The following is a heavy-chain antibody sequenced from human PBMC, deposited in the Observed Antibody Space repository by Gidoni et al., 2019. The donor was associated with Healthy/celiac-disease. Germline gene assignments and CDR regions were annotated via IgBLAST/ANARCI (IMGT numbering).Heavy chain of an antibody. CDR1: GFPFSSYA. J-gene: IGHJ5*02. CDR2: ISYDGSNK. Sequence: QVQLVESGGGVVQPGRSLRLSCAASGFPFSSYAMHWVRQAPGKGLEWVAVISYDGSNKYYADSVKGRFTISRDNSKNTLYLQMNSLRAEDTAVYYCAREAAGSSQETNWFDPWGQGTLVTVSS. V-gene: IGHV3-30*01. D-gene: IGHD6-13*01. CDR3: AREAAGSSQETNWFDP.